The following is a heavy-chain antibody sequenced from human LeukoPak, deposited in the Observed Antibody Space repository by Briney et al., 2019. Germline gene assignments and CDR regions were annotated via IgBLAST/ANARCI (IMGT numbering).Heavy chain of an antibody. D-gene: IGHD6-13*01. Sequence: PGGSLRLSCAASGFTFSSYAMSWVRQAPGKGLEWVAVISYDGSNKYYADSVKGRFTISRDNSKNTLYLQMNSLRAEDTAVYYCAKDSSSSSWYIPHDAFDIWGQGTMVTVSS. J-gene: IGHJ3*02. V-gene: IGHV3-30*18. CDR1: GFTFSSYA. CDR3: AKDSSSSSWYIPHDAFDI. CDR2: ISYDGSNK.